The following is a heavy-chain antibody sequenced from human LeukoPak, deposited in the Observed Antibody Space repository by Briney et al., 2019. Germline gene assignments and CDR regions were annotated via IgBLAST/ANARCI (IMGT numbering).Heavy chain of an antibody. D-gene: IGHD5-12*01. CDR3: ARDLLAMIPTFDGEY. CDR1: GFTFTSYG. J-gene: IGHJ4*02. CDR2: ISANNGNT. Sequence: ASVKVSCKASGFTFTSYGISWVRQAPGQGLEWLGWISANNGNTIYAQILQGRITMTTDTSTTTAYMELTSLRSDDTAVYYCARDLLAMIPTFDGEYWGQGTLVTVSS. V-gene: IGHV1-18*01.